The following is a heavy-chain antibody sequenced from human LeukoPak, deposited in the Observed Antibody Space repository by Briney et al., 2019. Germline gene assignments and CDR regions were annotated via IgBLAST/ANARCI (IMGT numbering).Heavy chain of an antibody. J-gene: IGHJ4*02. CDR1: GGSLSSYY. D-gene: IGHD2-21*02. Sequence: SETLSLTCTVSGGSLSSYYWSWIRQPPGKGLEWIGHISYSGNTNYKPSLKSRVTMSVDTSKNQFSPKLSSVTAADTAVYYCARGGAYCGGDCYLDYWGQGTLVTVSS. CDR2: ISYSGNT. V-gene: IGHV4-59*12. CDR3: ARGGAYCGGDCYLDY.